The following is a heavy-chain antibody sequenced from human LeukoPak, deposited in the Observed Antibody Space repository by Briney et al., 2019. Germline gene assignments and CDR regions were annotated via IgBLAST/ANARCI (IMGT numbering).Heavy chain of an antibody. D-gene: IGHD3-10*01. J-gene: IGHJ6*03. CDR3: ARSSITMVRGVIKSTTSWYHYYNMDV. CDR2: ISTYNVNT. V-gene: IGHV1-18*01. Sequence: AASVRVSCRSSGYSFRNYGITWVRQAPGQGLEWMGWISTYNVNTNYAQKLQGRVTMTTDTSTSTAYMELRSLRSDDTAVYYCARSSITMVRGVIKSTTSWYHYYNMDVWGKGTTVTVSS. CDR1: GYSFRNYG.